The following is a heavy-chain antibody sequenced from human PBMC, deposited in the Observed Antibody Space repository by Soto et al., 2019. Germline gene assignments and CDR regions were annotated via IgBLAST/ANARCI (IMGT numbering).Heavy chain of an antibody. CDR3: ARYEGVGWFDP. J-gene: IGHJ5*02. CDR1: GGSISSGDYY. V-gene: IGHV4-30-4*01. D-gene: IGHD3-10*01. Sequence: PSETLSLTCTVSGGSISSGDYYWSWIRQPPGKGLEWIGYIYYSGSTYYNPSLKRRVTISVDTSKNQFSLKLSSVTAADTAVYYCARYEGVGWFDPWGQGTLVTVSS. CDR2: IYYSGST.